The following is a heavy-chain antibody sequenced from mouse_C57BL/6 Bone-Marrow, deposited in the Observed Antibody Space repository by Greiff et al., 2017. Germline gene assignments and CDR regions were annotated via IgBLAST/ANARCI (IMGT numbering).Heavy chain of an antibody. CDR3: TPLAWFAY. Sequence: VQLQQSGAELVRPGASVTLSCTASGSNIKDDHMHWVKQRPEQGLEWIGWIDPENGDTAYASKFQGKATITADTSSNTAYLQLSSLTSEDTAVYYCTPLAWFAYWGQGTLVTVSA. CDR2: IDPENGDT. CDR1: GSNIKDDH. V-gene: IGHV14-4*01. J-gene: IGHJ3*01.